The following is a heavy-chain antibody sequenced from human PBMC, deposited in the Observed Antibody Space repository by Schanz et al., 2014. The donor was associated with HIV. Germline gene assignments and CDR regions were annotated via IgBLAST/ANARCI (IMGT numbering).Heavy chain of an antibody. J-gene: IGHJ4*02. CDR1: GFTFSSYA. V-gene: IGHV3-23*01. Sequence: EVQLLESGGGLVQPGGSLRLSCAASGFTFSSYAMSWVRQAPGKGLEWVSAISGSGGSTYYADSVKGRFTISRDNSKNTLYLQMNSLRAEDTAVYYCAKDISNYYDSSAFDYWGQGTLVSVPS. CDR2: ISGSGGST. CDR3: AKDISNYYDSSAFDY. D-gene: IGHD3-22*01.